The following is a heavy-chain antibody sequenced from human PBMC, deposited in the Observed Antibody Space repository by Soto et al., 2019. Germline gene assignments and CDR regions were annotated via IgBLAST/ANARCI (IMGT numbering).Heavy chain of an antibody. D-gene: IGHD1-26*01. CDR3: SRSFRVGSTPPSFDY. CDR2: IYYSGSA. Sequence: SETLSLTCTVSHGPINSADYYWSWIRQAPGKGLEWIGYIYYSGSASYNPTLKGRVSMSLDTSKNQFSLSLRSVTAADTAVYFCSRSFRVGSTPPSFDYWGQGTQVTVSS. V-gene: IGHV4-30-4*01. CDR1: HGPINSADYY. J-gene: IGHJ4*02.